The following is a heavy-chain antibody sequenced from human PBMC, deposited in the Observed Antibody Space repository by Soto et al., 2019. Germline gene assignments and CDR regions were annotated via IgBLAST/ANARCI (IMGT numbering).Heavy chain of an antibody. CDR1: GFTFSSYA. V-gene: IGHV3-23*01. Sequence: GGSLRLSCAAPGFTFSSYAMNWVRQAPGKGLEWVSGIRPGGDKSYYADSVKGRFTMSRDNAQSTLYLQMSSLRVDDTAVYFCVRDRGYPDSFDMWGPGTMVTVSS. CDR2: IRPGGDKS. CDR3: VRDRGYPDSFDM. J-gene: IGHJ3*02. D-gene: IGHD3-22*01.